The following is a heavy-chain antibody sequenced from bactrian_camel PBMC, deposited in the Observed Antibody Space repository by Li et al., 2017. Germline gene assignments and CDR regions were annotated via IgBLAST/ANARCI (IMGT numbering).Heavy chain of an antibody. CDR3: AAARIGFPSLARYLYAY. J-gene: IGHJ4*01. D-gene: IGHD1*01. V-gene: IGHV3S42*01. Sequence: VQLVESGGGLVPPGGSLRLSCAASGFTFSSLPMTWVRQAPGKGREGIATFLNDGTTTYADSVKGRFTVSKDNAKNALLLQMDNLRPEDSAIYYCAAARIGFPSLARYLYAYWGPGTQVTVS. CDR2: FLNDGTT. CDR1: GFTFSSLP.